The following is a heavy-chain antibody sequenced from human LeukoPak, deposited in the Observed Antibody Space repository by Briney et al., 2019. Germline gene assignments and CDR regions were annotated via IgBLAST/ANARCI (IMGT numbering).Heavy chain of an antibody. D-gene: IGHD3-16*02. J-gene: IGHJ4*02. CDR3: AKAVDRMGYHLDH. CDR1: GFTVNYNY. Sequence: GGSLRLSCAASGFTVNYNYMSWVRQAPGKGLEWVAIMSNDGRETKYADSVKGRFTISRDNSKNTLYLQMNSLRDDDTAVYHCAKAVDRMGYHLDHWGQGTLVTVSS. V-gene: IGHV3-30*18. CDR2: MSNDGRET.